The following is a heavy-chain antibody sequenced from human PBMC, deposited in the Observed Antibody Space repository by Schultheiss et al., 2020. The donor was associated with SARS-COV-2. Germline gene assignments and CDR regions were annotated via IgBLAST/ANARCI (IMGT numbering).Heavy chain of an antibody. Sequence: GESLKISCAASGLKFNYYAMNWARQAPGKGLEWVSRINSDGSSTSYADSVKGRCTISRDNSKNTLYLQMSSLKTEDTAVYYCTTGHYDFLTAYYPYYFDNWGQGTLVTVSS. CDR3: TTGHYDFLTAYYPYYFDN. V-gene: IGHV3-74*01. J-gene: IGHJ4*02. D-gene: IGHD3-9*01. CDR2: INSDGSST. CDR1: GLKFNYYA.